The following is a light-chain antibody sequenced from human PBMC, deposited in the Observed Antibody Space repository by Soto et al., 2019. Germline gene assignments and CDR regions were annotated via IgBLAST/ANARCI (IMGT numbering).Light chain of an antibody. Sequence: DIQVTQSPSSLSASVGDRVTITCQASQDITNQLNWYQHKPGKAPKLLICDSSNLETGVPSRFSGSGSGTYFTLTISSLQPEDIATYYCQTHDGVPHFGTGTRIDIK. J-gene: IGKJ3*01. CDR3: QTHDGVPH. CDR2: DSS. V-gene: IGKV1-33*01. CDR1: QDITNQ.